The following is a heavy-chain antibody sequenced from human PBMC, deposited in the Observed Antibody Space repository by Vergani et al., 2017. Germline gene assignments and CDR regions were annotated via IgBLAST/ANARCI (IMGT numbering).Heavy chain of an antibody. V-gene: IGHV3-23*04. Sequence: VQLVESGGDLVQPGGSLRLSCSASGFTFSTYAMSWVRQTPGKGLEWVSAISGSGGATYYADSVRGRFTISRDNSKNTLYLQMNSLRAEDTAVYYCAKAGSGTYYNWYFFDYWGQGTLVTVSS. CDR2: ISGSGGAT. D-gene: IGHD3-10*01. CDR1: GFTFSTYA. CDR3: AKAGSGTYYNWYFFDY. J-gene: IGHJ4*02.